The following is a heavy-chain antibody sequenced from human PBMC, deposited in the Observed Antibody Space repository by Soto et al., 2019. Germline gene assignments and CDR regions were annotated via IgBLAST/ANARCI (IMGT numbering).Heavy chain of an antibody. CDR2: IRRTMSGATT. V-gene: IGHV3-49*03. Sequence: EVELLESVGDLVEQGRSLRLSCIASGFTFSDYSMAWFRQAPGKGLEWVGVIRRTMSGATTENAASVQGRFIISRDDSRNILYLQMSSLKTADTAVYYCAREQGGITSIRGDVDYWGQGTLVTVSS. CDR1: GFTFSDYS. D-gene: IGHD3-10*01. J-gene: IGHJ4*02. CDR3: AREQGGITSIRGDVDY.